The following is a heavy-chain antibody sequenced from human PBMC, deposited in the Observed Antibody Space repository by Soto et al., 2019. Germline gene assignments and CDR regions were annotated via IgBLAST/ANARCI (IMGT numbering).Heavy chain of an antibody. CDR3: ARASFDYLWPYDY. CDR1: GASISSGNYY. J-gene: IGHJ4*02. Sequence: QVQLQESGPGLVKPSQTLSLTCTVSGASISSGNYYWNWVRQYPGKGLEWVGYIYHRGTTYYNPSLKSRLSISLDTSKNQFSLKVSSVTAADTAVYYCARASFDYLWPYDYWGQGTLVTVSS. D-gene: IGHD3-9*01. V-gene: IGHV4-31*03. CDR2: IYHRGTT.